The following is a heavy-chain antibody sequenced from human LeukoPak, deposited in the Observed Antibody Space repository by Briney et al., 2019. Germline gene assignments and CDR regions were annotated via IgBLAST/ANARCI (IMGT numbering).Heavy chain of an antibody. CDR2: IYYSEST. CDR3: ASSEWELLFRFDY. D-gene: IGHD1-26*01. J-gene: IGHJ4*02. Sequence: SETLSLTCTVSGGSISSYYWSWIRQPPGKGLEWIGYIYYSESTNYNPSLKSRVTISVDTSKNQFSLKLSSVTAADTAVYYCASSEWELLFRFDYWGQGTLVTVSS. V-gene: IGHV4-59*08. CDR1: GGSISSYY.